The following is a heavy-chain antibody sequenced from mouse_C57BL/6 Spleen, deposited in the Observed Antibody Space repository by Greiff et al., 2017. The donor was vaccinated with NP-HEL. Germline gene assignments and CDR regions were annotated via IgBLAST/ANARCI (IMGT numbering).Heavy chain of an antibody. D-gene: IGHD4-1*01. Sequence: QVQLKESGAELVKPGASVKLSCKASGYTFTEYTIHWVKQRSGQGLEWIGWFYPGSGSIKYNEKFKDKATLTADKSSSTVYMELSRLTSEDSAVYFCARNEEGPGYFDYWGRGTTLTVSS. CDR2: FYPGSGSI. J-gene: IGHJ2*01. CDR3: ARNEEGPGYFDY. CDR1: GYTFTEYT. V-gene: IGHV1-62-2*01.